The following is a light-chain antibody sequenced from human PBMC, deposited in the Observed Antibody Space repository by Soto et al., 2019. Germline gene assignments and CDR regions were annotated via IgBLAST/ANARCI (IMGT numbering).Light chain of an antibody. CDR3: QERGNGISFT. CDR2: DAS. V-gene: IGKV3-11*01. J-gene: IGKJ4*01. CDR1: QSVSSN. Sequence: EMVLTQSTDTLSLSPGERATLSCRASQSVSSNLAWYQQKPGQAPRLLIYDASNRAPGIPARFSGSGSGTDFTLTISSLEPEDFAVYYCQERGNGISFTFGGGTKVDI.